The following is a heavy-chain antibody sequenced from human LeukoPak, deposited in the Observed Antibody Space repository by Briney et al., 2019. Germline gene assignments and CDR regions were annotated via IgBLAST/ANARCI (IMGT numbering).Heavy chain of an antibody. J-gene: IGHJ4*02. CDR1: GFTFSSYA. D-gene: IGHD6-19*01. CDR3: AKARSGWYLFDY. Sequence: GGSLRLSCAASGFTFSSYAMSWVRQAPGKGLEWVSAISGSGGSAYYADSVKGRFTISRDNSKNTLYLQMNSLRAEDTAVYYCAKARSGWYLFDYWGQGILVTVSS. V-gene: IGHV3-23*01. CDR2: ISGSGGSA.